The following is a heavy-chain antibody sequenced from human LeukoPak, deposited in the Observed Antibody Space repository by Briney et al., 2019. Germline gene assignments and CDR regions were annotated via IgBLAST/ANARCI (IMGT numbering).Heavy chain of an antibody. CDR2: IIPIFGTA. D-gene: IGHD3-16*01. CDR3: TTRACHAGGCSSSFYYYYGLHF. CDR1: GNSISNYA. J-gene: IGHJ6*02. V-gene: IGHV1-69*13. Sequence: SVKVSCKASGNSISNYAVSWVRQAPGQGFEWMGGIIPIFGTADYVQKFQGRVTITADQSTSTTYMALSSLKSEDTATYYCTTRACHAGGCSSSFYYYYGLHFWGQGTTVSVSS.